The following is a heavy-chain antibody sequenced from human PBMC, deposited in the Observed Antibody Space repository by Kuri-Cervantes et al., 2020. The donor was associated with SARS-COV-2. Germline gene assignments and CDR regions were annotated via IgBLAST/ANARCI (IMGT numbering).Heavy chain of an antibody. Sequence: GESLKISCAASGFTFSDYYMSWIRQAPGKGLECVSYISSSGDTIYYADSVKGRFTISRDNSKNTLYLQMNSLRAEDTAVYYCAREESSSTQDYWGQGTLVTVSS. CDR3: AREESSSTQDY. CDR1: GFTFSDYY. D-gene: IGHD6-6*01. J-gene: IGHJ4*02. V-gene: IGHV3-11*04. CDR2: ISSSGDTI.